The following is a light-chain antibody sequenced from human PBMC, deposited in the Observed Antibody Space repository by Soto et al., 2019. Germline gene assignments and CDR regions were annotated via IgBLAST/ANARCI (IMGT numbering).Light chain of an antibody. Sequence: QSVLTQPPSVSGAPGQRVTISCTGSSSNIGAGYDVHWYQQLPGTAPKLLIYANSNRPSGVPDRFSGSKSGTSASLAITGLQAEDEADYYCQSYDSRLSGYVFGTWTKVTVL. V-gene: IGLV1-40*01. CDR3: QSYDSRLSGYV. CDR2: ANS. CDR1: SSNIGAGYD. J-gene: IGLJ1*01.